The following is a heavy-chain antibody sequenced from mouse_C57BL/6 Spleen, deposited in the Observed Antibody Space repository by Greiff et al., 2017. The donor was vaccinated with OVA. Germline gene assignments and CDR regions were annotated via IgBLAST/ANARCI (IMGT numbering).Heavy chain of an antibody. CDR1: GYTFTDHT. J-gene: IGHJ2*01. Sequence: VQLQQSDAELVKPGASVKISCKVSGYTFTDHTIHWVKQRPEQGLEWIGWIDPENGDNEYASKFQGKATITADTSSNTAYLQLSSLTSEDTAVYYCTTNYYGGYFDYWGQGTTLTVSS. V-gene: IGHV14-4*01. CDR3: TTNYYGGYFDY. D-gene: IGHD1-1*01. CDR2: IDPENGDN.